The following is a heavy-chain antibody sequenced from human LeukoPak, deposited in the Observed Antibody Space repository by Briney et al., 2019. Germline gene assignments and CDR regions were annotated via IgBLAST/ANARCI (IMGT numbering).Heavy chain of an antibody. CDR3: AKSVPGDYFYGMDV. Sequence: GGSLRLSCAASGFTFDDYAMHWVRQAPGKGLEWVSGISRNSGTKGYADSVKGRFTISRDNAKNSLYLQMNSLRPEDTALYYCAKSVPGDYFYGMDVWGQGTTVFVSS. J-gene: IGHJ6*02. CDR2: ISRNSGTK. CDR1: GFTFDDYA. D-gene: IGHD7-27*01. V-gene: IGHV3-9*01.